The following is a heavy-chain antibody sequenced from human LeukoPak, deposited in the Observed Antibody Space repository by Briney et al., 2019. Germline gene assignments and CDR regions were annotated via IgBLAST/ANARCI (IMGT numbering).Heavy chain of an antibody. CDR1: GGSISSYY. V-gene: IGHV4-59*01. CDR2: IYYSGST. J-gene: IGHJ5*02. D-gene: IGHD3-22*01. Sequence: SETLSLTCTVSGGSISSYYWSWIRQPPGKGLEWIGYIYYSGSTNYNPSLESRVTISVDTSKNQFSLKLSSVTAADTAVYYCARDLLDYYDSSGPYSNWFDPWGQGTLVTVSS. CDR3: ARDLLDYYDSSGPYSNWFDP.